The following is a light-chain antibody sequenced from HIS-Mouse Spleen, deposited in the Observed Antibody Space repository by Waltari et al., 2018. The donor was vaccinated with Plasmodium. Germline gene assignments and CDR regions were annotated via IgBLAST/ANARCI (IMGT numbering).Light chain of an antibody. CDR3: YAAADNNRV. CDR2: QDS. J-gene: IGLJ3*02. CDR1: VLAKKY. V-gene: IGLV3-27*01. Sequence: SYELTQPSSVSVSPGQTARITCSGDVLAKKYARWFQQKPGQDPGLVIYQDSKRPSGIPERFSGSSSGTTVTLTISGAQVEDEADYYCYAAADNNRVFGGGTKLTVL.